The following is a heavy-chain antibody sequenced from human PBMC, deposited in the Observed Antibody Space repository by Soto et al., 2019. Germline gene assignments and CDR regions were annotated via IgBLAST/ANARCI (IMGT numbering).Heavy chain of an antibody. Sequence: EVQLVESGGGLVKPGGSLRLSCAASGFPFSKAWMSWVRQVPGKGLEWGGRIKSKADGGTTDYAAPVKGRFTISSDDSSNPLYLQMNSLTTEDTAVYYCTKVLGYCSGGNCFTFDYWGQGAVVTVSS. V-gene: IGHV3-15*01. CDR2: IKSKADGGTT. CDR1: GFPFSKAW. J-gene: IGHJ4*02. CDR3: TKVLGYCSGGNCFTFDY. D-gene: IGHD2-15*01.